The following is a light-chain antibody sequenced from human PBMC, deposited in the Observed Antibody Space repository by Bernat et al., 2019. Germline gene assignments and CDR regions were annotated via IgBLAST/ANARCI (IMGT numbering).Light chain of an antibody. CDR3: QQYGSSHT. V-gene: IGKV3D-20*01. Sequence: EVVLTQSPATLSLSPGERATLSCGASQSISSGYLAWYQQKPGLAPRLLIYDASSRATGIPDRFSGSGSGTDFTLTISRLEPEDFAVYYCQQYGSSHTFGQGTKLEIK. CDR2: DAS. CDR1: QSISSGY. J-gene: IGKJ2*01.